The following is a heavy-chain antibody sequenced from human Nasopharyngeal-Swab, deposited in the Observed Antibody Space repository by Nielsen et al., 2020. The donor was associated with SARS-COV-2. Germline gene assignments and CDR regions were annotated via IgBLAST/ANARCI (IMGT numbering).Heavy chain of an antibody. V-gene: IGHV3-23*01. D-gene: IGHD6-13*01. CDR3: AKSKGYTSSWNDY. CDR2: ISGSGGST. J-gene: IGHJ4*02. Sequence: ARQAPGKGLEWVSVISGSGGSTYYADSVKGRFTTSRDNSKTTVHLQMDRLRVEDTAVYFCAKSKGYTSSWNDYWGQGTLVTVSS.